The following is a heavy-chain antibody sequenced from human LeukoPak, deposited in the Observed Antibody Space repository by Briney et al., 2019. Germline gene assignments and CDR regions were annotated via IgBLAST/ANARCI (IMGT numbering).Heavy chain of an antibody. CDR2: ISCSGGST. D-gene: IGHD1-26*01. V-gene: IGHV3-23*02. CDR3: AKDRRVGVTKGLGAFDK. Sequence: PGGSLRLSCAASGFTFSNYAMSCVRQAPAKGLAWVSSISCSGGSTYYGDSVKGRFTISRGNSKNTLYLQMNSLRAEDTAVYYCAKDRRVGVTKGLGAFDKWGQGTMVIVSS. CDR1: GFTFSNYA. J-gene: IGHJ3*02.